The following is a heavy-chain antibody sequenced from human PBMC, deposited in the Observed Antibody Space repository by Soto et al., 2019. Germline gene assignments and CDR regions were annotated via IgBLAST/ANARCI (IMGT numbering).Heavy chain of an antibody. CDR2: ISKDGSHS. V-gene: IGHV3-30*03. D-gene: IGHD4-17*01. Sequence: QVQLVESGGGVVQPGRSLGLSCAASGFNFRTYGIHWVRQAPGKGLEWVALISKDGSHSYYAHSVKGRFTTSRDNSQNKAFLQVSSLIADDTAVYFCARGTDYADLGNAEYFHPWGQGTLVTVSS. CDR1: GFNFRTYG. J-gene: IGHJ1*01. CDR3: ARGTDYADLGNAEYFHP.